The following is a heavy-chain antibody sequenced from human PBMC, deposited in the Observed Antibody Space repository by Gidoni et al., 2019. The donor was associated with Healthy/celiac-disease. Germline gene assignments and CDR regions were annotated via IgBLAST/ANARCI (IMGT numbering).Heavy chain of an antibody. CDR3: ARHGGNTAMVDY. V-gene: IGHV4-39*01. CDR1: GGSLSSSSYY. J-gene: IGHJ4*02. D-gene: IGHD5-18*01. Sequence: QLQLQESGPGLVKPSETLSLTCTVSGGSLSSSSYYWGWIRQPPGKGLEWIGSIYYSGSTYYNPSLKSRVTISVDTSKNQFSLKLSSVTAADTAVYYCARHGGNTAMVDYWGQGTLVTVSS. CDR2: IYYSGST.